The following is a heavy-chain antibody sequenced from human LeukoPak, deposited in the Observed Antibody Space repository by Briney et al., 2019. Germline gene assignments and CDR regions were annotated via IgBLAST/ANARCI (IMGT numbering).Heavy chain of an antibody. D-gene: IGHD3-10*01. J-gene: IGHJ4*02. Sequence: SVKVPCKASGGTFSSYAISWVRQAPGQGLEWMGRIIPILGIANYAQKFQGRVTITADKSTSTAYMELSSLRSEDTAVYYCARCSLVRGVIFDYWGQGTLVTVSS. CDR1: GGTFSSYA. CDR3: ARCSLVRGVIFDY. CDR2: IIPILGIA. V-gene: IGHV1-69*04.